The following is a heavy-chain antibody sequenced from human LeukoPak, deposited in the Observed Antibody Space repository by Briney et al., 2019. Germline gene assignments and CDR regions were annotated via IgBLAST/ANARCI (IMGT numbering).Heavy chain of an antibody. V-gene: IGHV4-59*01. D-gene: IGHD5-18*01. CDR1: GGSISSYY. J-gene: IGHJ6*02. Sequence: SETLSLTCTVSGGSISSYYWSWIRQPPGKGLEWIGYIYYSGSTNYNPSLKSRVTISVDTSKNQFSLKLSSVTAADTAAYYCASTTRGYSYGSRYYYYGMDAWGQGTTVTVSS. CDR2: IYYSGST. CDR3: ASTTRGYSYGSRYYYYGMDA.